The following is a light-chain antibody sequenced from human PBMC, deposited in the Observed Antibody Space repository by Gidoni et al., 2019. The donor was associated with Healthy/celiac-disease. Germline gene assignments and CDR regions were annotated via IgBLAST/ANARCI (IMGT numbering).Light chain of an antibody. J-gene: IGKJ1*01. Sequence: DIQMTQSPSTLSASVGDRVTITCRASQSISSWLAWYQQKPGKAPKLLIYDASSLESGVPSRFSGSGSGTEFTLTISSLQPDDFETYYCKRYNSYPWTFGQGTKVEIK. V-gene: IGKV1-5*01. CDR2: DAS. CDR3: KRYNSYPWT. CDR1: QSISSW.